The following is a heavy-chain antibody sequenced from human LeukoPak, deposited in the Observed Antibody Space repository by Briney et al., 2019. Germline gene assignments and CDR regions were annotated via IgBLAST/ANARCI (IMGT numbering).Heavy chain of an antibody. CDR3: AKVRWEPGDY. V-gene: IGHV3-30-3*01. Sequence: GGSLRLSCAASGFTFSSYAMHWVRQAPGKGLEWVAVISYDGSNKYYADSVKGRFTISRDNSKNTLYLQMNSLRAEDTAVYYCAKVRWEPGDYWGQGTLVTVSS. J-gene: IGHJ4*02. D-gene: IGHD1-26*01. CDR1: GFTFSSYA. CDR2: ISYDGSNK.